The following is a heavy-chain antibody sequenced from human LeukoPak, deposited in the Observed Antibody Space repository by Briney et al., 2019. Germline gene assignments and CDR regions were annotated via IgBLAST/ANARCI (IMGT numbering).Heavy chain of an antibody. V-gene: IGHV3-15*01. D-gene: IGHD6-25*01. Sequence: GGSLRLSCVASGFTFSDAWMSWVREAPGKGLEWVGRIKSKIDGGTIDYGAPVKGRFTISRDDSRNTLYLQMNSLKTEDTAVYYCTTRRQDGCWGQGTLVTVS. CDR3: TTRRQDGC. CDR2: IKSKIDGGTI. CDR1: GFTFSDAW. J-gene: IGHJ4*02.